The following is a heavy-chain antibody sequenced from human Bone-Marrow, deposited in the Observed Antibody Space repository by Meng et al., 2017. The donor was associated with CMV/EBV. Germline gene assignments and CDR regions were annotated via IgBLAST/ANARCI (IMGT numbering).Heavy chain of an antibody. J-gene: IGHJ4*02. CDR2: IYGGGSST. CDR1: GFTFSSYA. V-gene: IGHV3-23*03. CDR3: AKYAGASTKWYFDY. D-gene: IGHD1-26*01. Sequence: GESLKISCAASGFTFSSYAMSWVRQAPGKGLEWVSVIYGGGSSTYYADSVKGRFTISRDNSKNTLYLQMHSLGAEDTAVYYCAKYAGASTKWYFDYWGQGTLVTVSS.